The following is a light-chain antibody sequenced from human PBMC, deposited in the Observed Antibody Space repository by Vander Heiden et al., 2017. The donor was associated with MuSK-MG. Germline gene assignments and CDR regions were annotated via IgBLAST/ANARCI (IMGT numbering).Light chain of an antibody. J-gene: IGKJ1*01. CDR1: QNLTRW. CDR2: QAS. Sequence: DIQMTQSPSTLSASVGERVTISCRASQNLTRWLAWYQQKPGKAPKLLIFQASSLQSGVSPRFSGSESGTEFTLTINRLQPDDFATYYCQQDDSSPWTFGQGTKVEIK. CDR3: QQDDSSPWT. V-gene: IGKV1-5*03.